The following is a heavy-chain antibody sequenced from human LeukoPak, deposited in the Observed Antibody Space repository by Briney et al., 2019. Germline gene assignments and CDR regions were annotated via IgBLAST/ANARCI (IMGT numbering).Heavy chain of an antibody. CDR2: IYYSGST. CDR3: ARGYTVTT. V-gene: IGHV4-39*07. D-gene: IGHD4-11*01. CDR1: GDSISSSSYY. J-gene: IGHJ4*02. Sequence: PSETLSLTCTVSGDSISSSSYYWGWLRQPPGKGLEWIGSIYYSGSTYYNPSLKSRVTISVDTSKNQFSLRLSSVTAADTAVYYCARGYTVTTWGQGSLVTVSS.